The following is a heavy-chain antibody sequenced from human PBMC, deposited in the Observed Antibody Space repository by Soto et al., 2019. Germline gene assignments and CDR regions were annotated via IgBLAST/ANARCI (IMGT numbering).Heavy chain of an antibody. CDR1: GFTFSSYS. D-gene: IGHD1-20*01. J-gene: IGHJ6*02. Sequence: GGSLRLSCAASGFTFSSYSMNWVRQAPGKGLEWVSYISSSSSTIYYADSVKGRFTISRDNAKNSLYLQMNSLRDEDTAVYYCARSEAYNWKPDEGERYYYYGMDVRGQGTTVTVSS. CDR2: ISSSSSTI. V-gene: IGHV3-48*02. CDR3: ARSEAYNWKPDEGERYYYYGMDV.